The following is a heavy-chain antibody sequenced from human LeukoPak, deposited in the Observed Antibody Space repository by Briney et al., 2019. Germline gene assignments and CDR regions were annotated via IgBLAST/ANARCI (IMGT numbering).Heavy chain of an antibody. CDR1: GFTFTNYS. Sequence: GGSLRLSCAVSGFTFTNYSMNWVRQAPGKGLEWVSSISSSGSYIYYADSVRGRFTISRDNAKNSLYLEMNSLRVDDTAVYYCARVANSARDYWGQGTLVTVSS. J-gene: IGHJ4*02. CDR3: ARVANSARDY. CDR2: ISSSGSYI. V-gene: IGHV3-21*01. D-gene: IGHD1-1*01.